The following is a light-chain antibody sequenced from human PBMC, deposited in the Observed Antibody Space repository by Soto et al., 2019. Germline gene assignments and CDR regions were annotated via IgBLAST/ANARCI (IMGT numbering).Light chain of an antibody. J-gene: IGKJ2*01. V-gene: IGKV1-33*01. Sequence: DIQMTQSPSSLSASVGDRVTITCQASQDISNYLNWYQQKPGKHPKLLIYNASNLETGVPSRFIGSGSGTDFTFPISSLQPEDIATYYCQQYDNLLYTFGQGTKLEIK. CDR1: QDISNY. CDR3: QQYDNLLYT. CDR2: NAS.